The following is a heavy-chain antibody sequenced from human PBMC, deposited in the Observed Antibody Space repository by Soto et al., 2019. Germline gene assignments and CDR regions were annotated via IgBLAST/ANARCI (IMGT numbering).Heavy chain of an antibody. CDR3: AAELYSGSSCCSFDI. V-gene: IGHV1-58*01. CDR1: GIPFRNSA. J-gene: IGHJ3*02. CDR2: IVVGSGNT. Sequence: SVKVSCNTAGIPFRNSAVLGVRQTPGERLQWIGWIVVGSGNTNYAHELQKRLTITRDVSTDTAYMELSSLRSEDTAVYYCAAELYSGSSCCSFDIWGQGTMVTVSS. D-gene: IGHD2-15*01.